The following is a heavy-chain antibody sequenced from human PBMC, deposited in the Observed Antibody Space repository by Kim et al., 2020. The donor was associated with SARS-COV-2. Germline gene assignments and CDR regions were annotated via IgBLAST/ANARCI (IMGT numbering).Heavy chain of an antibody. CDR1: GFTFSSYG. Sequence: GGSLRLSCAASGFTFSSYGMHWVRQAPGKGLEWVAVISYDGSNKYYADSVKGRFTISRDNSKNTLYLQMNSLRAEDTAVYYCARDPHLRPYYYYGMDVWGQGTTVTVSS. V-gene: IGHV3-33*05. CDR2: ISYDGSNK. CDR3: ARDPHLRPYYYYGMDV. D-gene: IGHD3-3*01. J-gene: IGHJ6*02.